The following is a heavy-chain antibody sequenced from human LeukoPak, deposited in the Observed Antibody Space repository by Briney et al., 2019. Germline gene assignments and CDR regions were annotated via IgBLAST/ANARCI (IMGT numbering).Heavy chain of an antibody. V-gene: IGHV5-51*01. D-gene: IGHD1-26*01. J-gene: IGHJ5*02. CDR1: GYSFTSYW. CDR2: IYPGDSDT. Sequence: GESLKISCKGSGYSFTSYWIGWVRQMPGKGLEWMGIIYPGDSDTRYSPSFQGQVTISADKSISTAHLQWSSLKASDTAMYYCARQLGATLDWFDPWGQGTLVTVSS. CDR3: ARQLGATLDWFDP.